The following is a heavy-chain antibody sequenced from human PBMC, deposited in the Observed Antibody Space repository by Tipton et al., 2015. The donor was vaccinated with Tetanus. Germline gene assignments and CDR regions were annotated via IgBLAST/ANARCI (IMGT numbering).Heavy chain of an antibody. D-gene: IGHD3-22*01. J-gene: IGHJ6*02. V-gene: IGHV1-2*02. CDR2: IDPNSGGT. CDR1: GYTFTHYG. Sequence: QLVQSGAEVKKPGASVKVSCKASGYTFTHYGVNWVRQAPGQGLEWMGWIDPNSGGTVYAQKFQGRVTMTRDTSISTAYMELRSLRSDDTAVYYCARDRGDYIYYGMDVWGPGTTVTVSS. CDR3: ARDRGDYIYYGMDV.